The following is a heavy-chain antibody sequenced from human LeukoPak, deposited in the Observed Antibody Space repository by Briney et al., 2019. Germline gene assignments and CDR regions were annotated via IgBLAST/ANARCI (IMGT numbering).Heavy chain of an antibody. V-gene: IGHV3-30*04. Sequence: GGSLRLFCAASGFTFSSYSMHWVRQAPGKGLEWVAVISYDGSNKSYADSVKGRFTISRDNSKNTLYLQMNSLRAEDTAVYYCARDLGVDTAMVLDYWGQGTLVTVSS. D-gene: IGHD5-18*01. CDR2: ISYDGSNK. J-gene: IGHJ4*02. CDR1: GFTFSSYS. CDR3: ARDLGVDTAMVLDY.